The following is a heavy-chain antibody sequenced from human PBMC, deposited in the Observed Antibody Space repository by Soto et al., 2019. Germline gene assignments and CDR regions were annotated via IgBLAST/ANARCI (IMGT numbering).Heavy chain of an antibody. Sequence: GGSLRLSCAASGFTFSSYGMHWVRQAPGKGLEWVAVIWYDGSNKYYADSVKGRFTISRDNSRNTLYLQMNSLRAEDTAVYYCARDFKDVILEWSHHNWFDPWGQGTLVTVSS. V-gene: IGHV3-33*01. CDR2: IWYDGSNK. CDR3: ARDFKDVILEWSHHNWFDP. D-gene: IGHD3-3*01. J-gene: IGHJ5*02. CDR1: GFTFSSYG.